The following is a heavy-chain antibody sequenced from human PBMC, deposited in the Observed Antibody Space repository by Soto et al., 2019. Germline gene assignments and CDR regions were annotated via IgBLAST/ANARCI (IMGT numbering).Heavy chain of an antibody. J-gene: IGHJ2*01. CDR2: INHRGNT. V-gene: IGHV4-34*02. D-gene: IGHD2-21*02. Sequence: QVQLQQRGAGLLKPSETLSLTCVVFGGSFSSYYWSWIRQPPGKGLEWIGEINHRGNTNYNPSLKSRVRMSVDTSKNQFSLKLTSVTAADTALYYCASAVTGARLVDWYFDLWGPGTQVTVSS. CDR3: ASAVTGARLVDWYFDL. CDR1: GGSFSSYY.